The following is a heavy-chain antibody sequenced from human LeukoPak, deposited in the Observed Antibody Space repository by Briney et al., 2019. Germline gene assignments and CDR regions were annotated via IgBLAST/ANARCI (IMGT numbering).Heavy chain of an antibody. CDR3: ARDRYCSSTSCYVLGSYYYYGMDV. Sequence: GGSLRLSCAASGFTFSDYYMSWIRQAPGKGLEWVSYISSSGSTIYYADSVKGRFTISRDNAKNSLYLQMNSLRAEDTAVYYCARDRYCSSTSCYVLGSYYYYGMDVWGQGTTVTVSS. J-gene: IGHJ6*02. CDR1: GFTFSDYY. V-gene: IGHV3-11*01. D-gene: IGHD2-2*01. CDR2: ISSSGSTI.